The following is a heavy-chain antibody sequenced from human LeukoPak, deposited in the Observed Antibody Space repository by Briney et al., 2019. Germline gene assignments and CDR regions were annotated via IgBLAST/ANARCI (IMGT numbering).Heavy chain of an antibody. CDR1: GGSISSYY. CDR2: IYYSGST. V-gene: IGHV4-59*01. Sequence: PSETLSLTCTVSGGSISSYYWSWIRQPPGKGLEWIWYIYYSGSTNYNPSLKSRVTISVDTSKNPFSLKLSSVTAADTAVYYCARGYCSSTSCYLDYWGQGTLVTVSS. D-gene: IGHD2-2*01. J-gene: IGHJ4*02. CDR3: ARGYCSSTSCYLDY.